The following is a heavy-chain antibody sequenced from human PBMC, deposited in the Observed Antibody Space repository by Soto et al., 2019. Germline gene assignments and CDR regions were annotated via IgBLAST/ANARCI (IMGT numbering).Heavy chain of an antibody. CDR3: ARFAESSGYMDI. Sequence: QVQLVQSGAEVRKSGSTVKVSCQASGGSFGNNAISWVRQAPGQGLEWMGGIVPLFGTTNYAQKFQGRVTITADKSTNVAYLELSNLRSDATATYFCARFAESSGYMDIWGQGALVTVSS. CDR1: GGSFGNNA. CDR2: IVPLFGTT. D-gene: IGHD5-12*01. V-gene: IGHV1-69*06. J-gene: IGHJ4*02.